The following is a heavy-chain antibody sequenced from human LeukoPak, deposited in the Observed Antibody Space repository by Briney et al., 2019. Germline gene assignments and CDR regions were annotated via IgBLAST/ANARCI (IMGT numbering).Heavy chain of an antibody. D-gene: IGHD6-6*01. V-gene: IGHV3-30*01. J-gene: IGHJ3*02. CDR1: GFSFSNYA. Sequence: GGSLRLSCAASGFSFSNYAMHWVRQAPGKGLEWVAVISYDGSNKYHADSVKGRFTISRDNSKNTLYLQLNSLRAEDTAVYYCASSSLAPRLGAFDIWGQGTMVTVSS. CDR2: ISYDGSNK. CDR3: ASSSLAPRLGAFDI.